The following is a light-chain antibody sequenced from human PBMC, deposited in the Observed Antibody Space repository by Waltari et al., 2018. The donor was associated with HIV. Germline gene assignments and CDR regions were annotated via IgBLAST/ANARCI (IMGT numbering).Light chain of an antibody. J-gene: IGKJ1*01. CDR2: DAS. CDR3: QQYGSSSWT. V-gene: IGKV3-15*01. Sequence: EIVMTQSPATLSVSPGEEATLSCRASQGVSDKLAWYQQKPGQAPRLLIYDASTRATGIPARFSGSGSGTEFTLTISSLQSEDFAVYYCQQYGSSSWTFGQGTKVEIK. CDR1: QGVSDK.